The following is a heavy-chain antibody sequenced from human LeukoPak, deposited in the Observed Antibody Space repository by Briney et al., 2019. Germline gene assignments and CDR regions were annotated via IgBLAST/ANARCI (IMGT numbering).Heavy chain of an antibody. Sequence: PSETLSLTCTVSGGSISSSSYYWGWIRQPPGKGLERIGSIYYSGSTYYNPSLKSRVTISVDTSKNQFSLKLSSVTAADTAVYYCARVERFWSGYYTDYYYYYMDVWGKGTTVTVSS. CDR1: GGSISSSSYY. CDR3: ARVERFWSGYYTDYYYYYMDV. J-gene: IGHJ6*03. D-gene: IGHD3-3*01. V-gene: IGHV4-39*07. CDR2: IYYSGST.